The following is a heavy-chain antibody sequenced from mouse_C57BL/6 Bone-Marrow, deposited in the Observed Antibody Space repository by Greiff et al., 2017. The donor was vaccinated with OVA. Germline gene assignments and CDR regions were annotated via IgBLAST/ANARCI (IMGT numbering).Heavy chain of an antibody. J-gene: IGHJ2*01. CDR1: GYTFTSYW. CDR2: IYPGNSDT. Sequence: EVQLQQSGTVLARPGASVKMSCKTSGYTFTSYWMHWVKQRPGQGLEWIGAIYPGNSDTSYNQKFKGKAKLTAVTSASTAYMELRSLTNEDSAGYYCTRPPYGSSSDYWGQGTTLTVSS. V-gene: IGHV1-5*01. CDR3: TRPPYGSSSDY. D-gene: IGHD1-1*01.